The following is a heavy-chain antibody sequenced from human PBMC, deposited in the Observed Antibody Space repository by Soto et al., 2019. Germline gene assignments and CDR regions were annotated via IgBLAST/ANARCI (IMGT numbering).Heavy chain of an antibody. CDR1: GGSISSYY. CDR3: ATGPAVAGSPFDP. Sequence: SETLSLTCTVSGGSISSYYWSWIRQPPGKGLEWIGYVYYTGSTNYNPSLKSRVTISVDTSKNQFSLNLRSVTAADTAVYYCATGPAVAGSPFDPWGQGTLVTVSS. D-gene: IGHD6-19*01. J-gene: IGHJ5*02. CDR2: VYYTGST. V-gene: IGHV4-59*01.